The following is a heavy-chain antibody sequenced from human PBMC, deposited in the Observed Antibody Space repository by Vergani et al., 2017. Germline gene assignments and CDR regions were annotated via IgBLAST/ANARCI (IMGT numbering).Heavy chain of an antibody. D-gene: IGHD4-11*01. J-gene: IGHJ4*02. Sequence: QVQLVESGGGVVQPGRSLRLSCAASGFTFSSYAMHWVRQAPGKGLEWVAVISYDGSNKYYADSVKGRFTISRDNSKNTLYLQMNSLRAEDTAVYYCARDYYSNYGPLDYWGQGTLVTVSS. CDR3: ARDYYSNYGPLDY. V-gene: IGHV3-30*01. CDR2: ISYDGSNK. CDR1: GFTFSSYA.